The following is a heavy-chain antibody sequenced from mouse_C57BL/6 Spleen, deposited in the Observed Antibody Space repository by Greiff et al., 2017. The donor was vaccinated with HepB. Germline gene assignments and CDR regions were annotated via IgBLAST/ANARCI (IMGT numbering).Heavy chain of an antibody. Sequence: VKLMESGPELVKPGASVKISCKASGYAFSSSWMNWVKQRPGKGLEWIGRIYPGDGDTNYNGKFKGKATLTADKSSSTAYMQLSSLTSEDSAVYFCARGGERTAQAFDYWGQGTTLTVSS. D-gene: IGHD3-2*02. CDR3: ARGGERTAQAFDY. J-gene: IGHJ2*01. CDR2: IYPGDGDT. V-gene: IGHV1-82*01. CDR1: GYAFSSSW.